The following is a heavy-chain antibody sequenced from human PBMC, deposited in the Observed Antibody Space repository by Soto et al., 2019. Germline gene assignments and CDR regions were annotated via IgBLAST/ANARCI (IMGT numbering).Heavy chain of an antibody. J-gene: IGHJ6*02. CDR3: AKDNRRGDYDFWSGYYRPYQNQRDYYYGMDV. V-gene: IGHV3-23*01. Sequence: PGESLRLSCAASGFTFSSHAMSWVPQAPGKGLEWALGISFSGASTYYADSVKGRFTISRDKSKNTLYLQMNSLRAEDTAVYYCAKDNRRGDYDFWSGYYRPYQNQRDYYYGMDVWGQGT. CDR1: GFTFSSHA. D-gene: IGHD3-3*01. CDR2: ISFSGAST.